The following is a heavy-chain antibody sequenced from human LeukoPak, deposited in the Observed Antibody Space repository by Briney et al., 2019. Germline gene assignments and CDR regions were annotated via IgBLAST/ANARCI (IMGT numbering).Heavy chain of an antibody. CDR3: VRANGYRTPFDY. V-gene: IGHV3-53*01. D-gene: IGHD5-18*01. J-gene: IGHJ4*02. CDR1: GFTVGSYY. CDR2: IYSDGDT. Sequence: GGSLRLSCAASGFTVGSYYMNWVRQAPGKGLEWVSIIYSDGDTYYADSVKGRFTISRDNSKNTVYLQMNSLRAEDTAIYYCVRANGYRTPFDYWGQGTLVTVSS.